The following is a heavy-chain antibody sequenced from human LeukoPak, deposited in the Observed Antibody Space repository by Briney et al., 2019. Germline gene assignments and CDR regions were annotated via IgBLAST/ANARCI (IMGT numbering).Heavy chain of an antibody. CDR1: GFTFDDYA. Sequence: GRSLRLSCAASGFTFDDYAMHWVRQAPGKGLEWVSGISWNSGSIGYVDSVKGRFTISRDNAKNSLYLQMNSLRAEDTALYYCARATCSSTSCYGGTFAYWGQGTLVTVSS. CDR2: ISWNSGSI. V-gene: IGHV3-9*01. CDR3: ARATCSSTSCYGGTFAY. D-gene: IGHD2-2*01. J-gene: IGHJ4*02.